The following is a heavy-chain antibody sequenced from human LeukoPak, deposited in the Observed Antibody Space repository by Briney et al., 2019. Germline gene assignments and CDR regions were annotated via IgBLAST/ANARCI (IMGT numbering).Heavy chain of an antibody. CDR3: ARDPTRITIFGVAMGAFDI. Sequence: GGSLRLSCAASGFTFSSYSMNWVRQAPGKGLEWVSSISSSSSYIYYADSVKGRFTISRDNAKDSLYLQMNSLRAEDTAVYYCARDPTRITIFGVAMGAFDIWGQGTMVTVSS. J-gene: IGHJ3*02. D-gene: IGHD3-3*01. V-gene: IGHV3-21*01. CDR1: GFTFSSYS. CDR2: ISSSSSYI.